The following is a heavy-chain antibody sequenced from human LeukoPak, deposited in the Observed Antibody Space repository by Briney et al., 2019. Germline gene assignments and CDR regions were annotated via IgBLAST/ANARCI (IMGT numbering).Heavy chain of an antibody. Sequence: GRSLRLSCAASGFTFSSYGMHWVRQAPGKGLEWVAVISYDGSNKYYADSVKGRFTISRDNSKNTLYLQMNSLRAEDTAVYYCARDPGESGSFYWGQGTLVTVSS. V-gene: IGHV3-30*03. J-gene: IGHJ4*02. CDR1: GFTFSSYG. CDR2: ISYDGSNK. D-gene: IGHD1-26*01. CDR3: ARDPGESGSFY.